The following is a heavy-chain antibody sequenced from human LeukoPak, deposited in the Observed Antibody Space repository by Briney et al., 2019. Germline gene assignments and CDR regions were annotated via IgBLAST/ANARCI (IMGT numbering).Heavy chain of an antibody. D-gene: IGHD1-26*01. CDR2: IIPIFGTA. J-gene: IGHJ3*02. V-gene: IGHV1-69*13. CDR1: GGTFSSYA. CDR3: ARSYSGSYHDAFDI. Sequence: SVKVSCKASGGTFSSYAISWVRQAPGQGLEWMGGIIPIFGTANYAQKFQGRVTITADESTSTAYMELSSLRSEDTAVYYCARSYSGSYHDAFDIWGQGTMVTVSS.